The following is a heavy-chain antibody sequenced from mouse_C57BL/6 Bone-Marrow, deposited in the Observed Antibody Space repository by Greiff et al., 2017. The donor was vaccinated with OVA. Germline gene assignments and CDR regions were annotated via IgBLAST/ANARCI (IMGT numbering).Heavy chain of an antibody. CDR1: GFSLTSYG. J-gene: IGHJ4*01. D-gene: IGHD1-1*01. V-gene: IGHV2-5*01. Sequence: QVQLKQSGPGLVQPSQSLSITCTVSGFSLTSYGVHWVRQSPGKGLEWLGVIWRGGSTDYNAAFMSRLSITKDNSKSQVFFKMNSLQADDTAIYYCAKKGYYGTYYYAMDYWGQGTSVTVSS. CDR2: IWRGGST. CDR3: AKKGYYGTYYYAMDY.